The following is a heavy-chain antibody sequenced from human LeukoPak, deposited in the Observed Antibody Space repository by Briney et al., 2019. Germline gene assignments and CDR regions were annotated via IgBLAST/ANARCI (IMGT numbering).Heavy chain of an antibody. CDR2: ISDDGRNK. CDR1: GFTFSIYG. Sequence: GGSLRLSCAASGFTFSIYGMHWVRQAPGKGLEWVAVISDDGRNKYYADSVKGRFTISRDNSKNTLSLQMNSLRAEDTAVYYCARAVVDYDSSDAMDVWGQGTTVTVSS. V-gene: IGHV3-30*03. CDR3: ARAVVDYDSSDAMDV. D-gene: IGHD3-22*01. J-gene: IGHJ6*02.